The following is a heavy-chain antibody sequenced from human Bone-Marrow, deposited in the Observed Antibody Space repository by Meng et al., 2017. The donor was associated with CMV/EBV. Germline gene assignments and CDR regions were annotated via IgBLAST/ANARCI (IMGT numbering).Heavy chain of an antibody. V-gene: IGHV3-74*01. CDR1: GFTFSSNW. J-gene: IGHJ6*02. CDR3: TREPQYYGMDI. CDR2: SKNDGSTK. Sequence: VAAGFTFSSNWMNGVRHAPGKGRVWVSRSKNDGSTKTYADSVKGRFTISRDNAKNTLYLQMNSLRVEDTAIYYCTREPQYYGMDIWGQGTTVTVSS.